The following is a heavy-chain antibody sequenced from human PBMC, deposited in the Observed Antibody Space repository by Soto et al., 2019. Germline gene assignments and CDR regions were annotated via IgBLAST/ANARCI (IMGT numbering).Heavy chain of an antibody. V-gene: IGHV3-33*01. J-gene: IGHJ4*01. Sequence: QVQLVEFGGGVVQPGRSLRLSCAASGFTFSSYGMHWVRQAPGKGLEWVAVIWYDGSNKYYADSVKGRFTISRDNSKNTLYLQMNSLRAEDTAAHYCASELQYSSRKIRMRFDYWGQGTPVTLSS. CDR2: IWYDGSNK. CDR1: GFTFSSYG. CDR3: ASELQYSSRKIRMRFDY. D-gene: IGHD6-19*01.